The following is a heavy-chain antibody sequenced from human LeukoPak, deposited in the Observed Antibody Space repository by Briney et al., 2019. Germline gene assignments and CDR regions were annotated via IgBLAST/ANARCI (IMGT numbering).Heavy chain of an antibody. D-gene: IGHD3-10*01. Sequence: ASVKVSCKASGYTFTGYYMHWVRQAPGQGLEWMGWIDPNSGGTNYAQQFQGRVTMTRDTSISTAFLELSSLRSDDTAVYYCARHVASGGSGVDYWGQGTLVTVSS. V-gene: IGHV1-2*02. CDR1: GYTFTGYY. CDR2: IDPNSGGT. J-gene: IGHJ4*02. CDR3: ARHVASGGSGVDY.